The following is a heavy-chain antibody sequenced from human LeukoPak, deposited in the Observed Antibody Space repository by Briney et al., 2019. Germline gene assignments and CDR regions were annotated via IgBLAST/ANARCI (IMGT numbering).Heavy chain of an antibody. Sequence: SETLSLTCAVYGGSFSGYYWGWIRQPPGKGLEWIGSIYYSGSTYYNPSLKSRVTISVDTSKNQFSLKLSSVTAADTAVYYCARHERSYVDTAMAYYYYYMDVWGKGTTVTIPS. CDR2: IYYSGST. CDR3: ARHERSYVDTAMAYYYYYMDV. V-gene: IGHV4-39*01. J-gene: IGHJ6*03. D-gene: IGHD5-18*01. CDR1: GGSFSGYY.